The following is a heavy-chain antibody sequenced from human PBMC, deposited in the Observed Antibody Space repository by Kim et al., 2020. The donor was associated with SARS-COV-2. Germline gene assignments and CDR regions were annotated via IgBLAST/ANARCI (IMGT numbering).Heavy chain of an antibody. CDR3: ARSFPGYSSGWYFGY. D-gene: IGHD6-19*01. J-gene: IGHJ4*02. V-gene: IGHV3-48*03. Sequence: ADSVKGRVTISRDNAKNSLYLQMNSLRAEDTAVYYCARSFPGYSSGWYFGYWGQGTLVTVSS.